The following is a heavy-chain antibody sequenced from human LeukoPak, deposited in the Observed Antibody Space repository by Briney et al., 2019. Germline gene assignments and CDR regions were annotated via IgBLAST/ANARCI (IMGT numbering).Heavy chain of an antibody. D-gene: IGHD5-12*01. V-gene: IGHV4-4*02. J-gene: IGHJ2*01. Sequence: SGTLSLTCAVSGGSISSSNRWSWVRQPPGKGLEWIGEIYHSGSTNYNPSLKSRVTISVDTSKNQFSLKLSSVTAADTAVYYCAHTDSGYDYGDLWGRGTLVTVSS. CDR1: GGSISSSNR. CDR3: AHTDSGYDYGDL. CDR2: IYHSGST.